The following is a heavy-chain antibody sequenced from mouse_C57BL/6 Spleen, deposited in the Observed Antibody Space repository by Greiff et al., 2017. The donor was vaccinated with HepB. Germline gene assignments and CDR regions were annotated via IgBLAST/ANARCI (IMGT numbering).Heavy chain of an antibody. J-gene: IGHJ2*01. CDR3: AREDYGNRIDY. CDR2: ISYDGSN. CDR1: GYSITSGYY. V-gene: IGHV3-6*01. Sequence: EVHLVESGPGLVKPSQSLSLTCSVTGYSITSGYYWNWIRQFPGNKLEWMGYISYDGSNNYNPSLKNRISITRDTSKNQFFLKLNSVTTEDTATYYCAREDYGNRIDYWGQGTTLTVSS. D-gene: IGHD1-1*01.